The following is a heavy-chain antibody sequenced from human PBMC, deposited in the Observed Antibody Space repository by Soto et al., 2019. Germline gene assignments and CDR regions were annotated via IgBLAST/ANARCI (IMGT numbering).Heavy chain of an antibody. V-gene: IGHV3-30*04. CDR3: GGRAAPH. CDR2: ILYDGSNK. J-gene: IGHJ4*02. CDR1: GFTFSSYA. D-gene: IGHD2-15*01. Sequence: QVQLVESGGGVVQPGRSLRLSCAASGFTFSSYAMHWVRQAPGKGLEWMAVILYDGSNKYYADSVKGRFTISRDNSKTTLYLQMNTLRTEDTGVYYCGGRAAPHWGQGTLVTVSS.